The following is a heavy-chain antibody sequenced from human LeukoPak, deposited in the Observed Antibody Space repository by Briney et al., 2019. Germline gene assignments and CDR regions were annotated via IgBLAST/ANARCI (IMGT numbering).Heavy chain of an antibody. CDR1: GFTFDDYG. D-gene: IGHD2-2*01. CDR2: INWNGGST. J-gene: IGHJ4*02. Sequence: PGGSLRLSCAASGFTFDDYGMSWVRQAPGKGLEWVSGINWNGGSTGYADSVKGRFTISRDNAKNSLYLQMNSLRAEDTALYYCARVASHYGSSTSCYPFDYWGQGTLVTVSS. CDR3: ARVASHYGSSTSCYPFDY. V-gene: IGHV3-20*04.